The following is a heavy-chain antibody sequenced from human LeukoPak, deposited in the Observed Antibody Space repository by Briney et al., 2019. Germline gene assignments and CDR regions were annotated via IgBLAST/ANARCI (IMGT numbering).Heavy chain of an antibody. CDR1: GGSISSYY. D-gene: IGHD3-10*01. Sequence: SETLSLTCTVSGGSISSYYWSWIRQPPGKGLEWIGYIYYSGSTNYNPSLKSRVTISVDTSKNQFSLKPSSVTAADTAVYYCARDNGSGLDDAFDIWGQGTMVTVSS. CDR3: ARDNGSGLDDAFDI. J-gene: IGHJ3*02. V-gene: IGHV4-59*01. CDR2: IYYSGST.